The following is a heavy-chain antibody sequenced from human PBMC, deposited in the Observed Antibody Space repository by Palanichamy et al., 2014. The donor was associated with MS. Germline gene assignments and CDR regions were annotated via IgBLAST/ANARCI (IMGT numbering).Heavy chain of an antibody. J-gene: IGHJ4*02. V-gene: IGHV4-59*01. CDR1: GGSISSYY. Sequence: VQLQESGPGLVKPSETLSLTCTVSGGSISSYYWSWIRQPPGKGLEWIGYIYYSGSTNYTPSLRSRVTISVDTSKNQFSLRLTSVTAADTAVYYCARARGPYYSLDYWGQGTLVTVSS. D-gene: IGHD2-21*01. CDR3: ARARGPYYSLDY. CDR2: IYYSGST.